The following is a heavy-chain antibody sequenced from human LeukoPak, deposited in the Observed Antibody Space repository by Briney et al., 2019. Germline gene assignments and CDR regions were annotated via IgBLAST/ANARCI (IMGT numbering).Heavy chain of an antibody. Sequence: GGSLRLSCAASGFTFSNTGVTWVRQAPGKGLEWVGCVKSKTDDGTTDCAAPVKGRFTISRDDSKNTLYLQMNSLKTEDTAVYYCTTVEYAAFYIWGQGTMVTVSS. D-gene: IGHD2/OR15-2a*01. CDR1: GFTFSNTG. CDR2: VKSKTDDGTT. CDR3: TTVEYAAFYI. J-gene: IGHJ3*02. V-gene: IGHV3-15*01.